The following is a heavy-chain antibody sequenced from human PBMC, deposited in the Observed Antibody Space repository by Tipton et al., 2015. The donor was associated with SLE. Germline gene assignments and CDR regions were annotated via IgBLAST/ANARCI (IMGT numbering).Heavy chain of an antibody. V-gene: IGHV1-69*13. CDR2: ILPVFGNA. CDR1: GCRFSSYS. D-gene: IGHD3-16*01. CDR3: ARDWGLD. J-gene: IGHJ4*02. Sequence: QSGPEVKKTGSSVKISCKASGCRFSSYSISWVRQTPGQGLEWMGRILPVFGNANYAQKFQGRVTITADESTSTAYMELSSLRSEATAVYCCARDWGLDWGQGTLVAGAS.